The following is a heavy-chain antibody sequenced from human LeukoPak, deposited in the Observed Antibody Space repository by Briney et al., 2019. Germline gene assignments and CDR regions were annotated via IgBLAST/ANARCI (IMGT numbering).Heavy chain of an antibody. Sequence: PSETLSLTCTVSGGSISSSSYYWGWIRQPPGKGLEWIGSIYYSGSTYYNPSRKSRVTISVDTSKTQFSLKLSSVPAADTAVYYCASLWSYFDYWGQGPLVTVSS. J-gene: IGHJ4*02. CDR3: ASLWSYFDY. CDR2: IYYSGST. V-gene: IGHV4-39*01. CDR1: GGSISSSSYY. D-gene: IGHD2-8*02.